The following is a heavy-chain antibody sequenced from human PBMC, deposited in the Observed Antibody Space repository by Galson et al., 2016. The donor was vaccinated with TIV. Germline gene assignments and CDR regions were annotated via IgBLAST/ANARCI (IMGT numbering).Heavy chain of an antibody. CDR1: GYTFTHHP. D-gene: IGHD2-21*01. CDR3: ARPPYCGGDCYKYDS. CDR2: INAGNGNT. Sequence: SVKVSCKASGYTFTHHPIHWVRRAPGQRLEWMGWINAGNGNTKYSQKFQGRVTITRDTSATTVYMDLSSLTSEDTAVYYCARPPYCGGDCYKYDSWGQGTLVTVSS. J-gene: IGHJ4*02. V-gene: IGHV1-3*01.